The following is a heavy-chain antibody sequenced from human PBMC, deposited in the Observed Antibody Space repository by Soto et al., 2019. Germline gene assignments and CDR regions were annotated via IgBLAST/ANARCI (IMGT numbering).Heavy chain of an antibody. V-gene: IGHV1-69*01. CDR1: EGTLSSYA. CDR3: GFGSLVVVVPAAADDYYYGMAV. CDR2: IIPIFGTA. D-gene: IGHD2-2*01. Sequence: QVQRVQSGAEVKKHGSSVKVSCKASEGTLSSYAISWVRQAPGQGLEWMGGIIPIFGTANYAPKFQGRVTITADEYTRTAYMELSSLRSEDTAGYYCGFGSLVVVVPAAADDYYYGMAVWGQGTKVTVSS. J-gene: IGHJ6*02.